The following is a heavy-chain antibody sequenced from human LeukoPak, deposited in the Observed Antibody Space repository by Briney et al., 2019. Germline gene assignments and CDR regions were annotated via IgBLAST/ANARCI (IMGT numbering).Heavy chain of an antibody. Sequence: PGGSLRLSCAASGFTFRDFWMHWVRQAPGKGLVWVSRINSGGTVTNYADSVKGRFTISRDNARNSVYLQMNSLRAEDTAVYYCARALYNNGWYPDYFDYWGQGTLVTVSS. J-gene: IGHJ4*02. CDR3: ARALYNNGWYPDYFDY. D-gene: IGHD6-19*01. CDR1: GFTFRDFW. CDR2: INSGGTVT. V-gene: IGHV3-74*01.